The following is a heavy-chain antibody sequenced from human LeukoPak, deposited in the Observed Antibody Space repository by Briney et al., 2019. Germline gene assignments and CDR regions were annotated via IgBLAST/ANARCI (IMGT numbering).Heavy chain of an antibody. D-gene: IGHD2/OR15-2a*01. CDR3: AKVTFEGVDP. J-gene: IGHJ5*02. V-gene: IGHV3-20*04. CDR1: GFTFDEYG. Sequence: PGGSLRLSCAATGFTFDEYGMSWVRQAPGKGLEWVSGINWNGDSTGYADSVKGRFTISRDNSKNTLYLQMNSLRAEDTAVYYCAKVTFEGVDPWGQGTLVTVSS. CDR2: INWNGDST.